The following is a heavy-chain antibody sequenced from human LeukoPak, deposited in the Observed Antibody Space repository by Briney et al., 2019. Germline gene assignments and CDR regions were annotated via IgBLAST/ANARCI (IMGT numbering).Heavy chain of an antibody. V-gene: IGHV3-48*02. Sequence: PGGSLRLSCAASGFTFSSYSMNWVRQAPGKGLEWVSYISSSSSTIYYADSVKGRFTISRDNAKNSLYLQMNSLRDEDTAVYYCARDYSYYYGSGILDYWGQGTLVTVSS. CDR2: ISSSSSTI. CDR3: ARDYSYYYGSGILDY. J-gene: IGHJ4*02. CDR1: GFTFSSYS. D-gene: IGHD3-10*01.